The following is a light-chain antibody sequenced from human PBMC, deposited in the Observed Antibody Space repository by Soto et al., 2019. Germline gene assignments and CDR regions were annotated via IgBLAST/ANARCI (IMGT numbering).Light chain of an antibody. J-gene: IGKJ1*01. CDR2: GAS. V-gene: IGKV3-20*01. CDR1: QSVTSSF. Sequence: EIVLTQSPGTLSLSPGERATLSCRASQSVTSSFLAWYQQTPGQAPRLLIYGASSRATGIPDRFSGSGSGADFTLTISGLEPEDFAVYYCQQYNRGPVMFGQGTNVEIK. CDR3: QQYNRGPVM.